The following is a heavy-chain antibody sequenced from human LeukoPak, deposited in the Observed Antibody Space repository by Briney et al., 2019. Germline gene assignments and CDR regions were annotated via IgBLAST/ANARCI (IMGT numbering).Heavy chain of an antibody. CDR2: ISSDGSNK. CDR3: DPHDSASQF. V-gene: IGHV3-30-3*01. CDR1: GFTFSIYA. J-gene: IGHJ4*02. Sequence: GGSLRLSCAASGFTFSIYAMHWVRQAPGKGLEWVAFISSDGSNKYYADSVKGRFTFSRDNSKNTLYLQMNGLRDEDTAVYYCDPHDSASQFWGQGTLVTVSS. D-gene: IGHD6-6*01.